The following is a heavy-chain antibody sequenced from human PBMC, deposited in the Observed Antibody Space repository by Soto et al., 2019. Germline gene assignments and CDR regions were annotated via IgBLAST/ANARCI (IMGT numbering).Heavy chain of an antibody. CDR3: ARWVEVSLDYFDS. J-gene: IGHJ4*02. CDR2: IYYSGST. Sequence: SETLSLTCTVSGGSISNYYWTWIRQPPGKGLEWIGYIYYSGSTNYNPSLKSRVAISVDTSKNQFSLYLNSVTAADTAVYYCARWVEVSLDYFDSWGQGTPVTVSS. CDR1: GGSISNYY. D-gene: IGHD2-15*01. V-gene: IGHV4-59*12.